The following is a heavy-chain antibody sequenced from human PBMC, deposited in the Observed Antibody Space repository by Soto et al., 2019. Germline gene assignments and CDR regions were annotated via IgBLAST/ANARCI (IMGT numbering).Heavy chain of an antibody. CDR1: GFTFSSYA. Sequence: HPGGSLRLSCSASGFTFSSYAMSWVRQAPGKGLEWVSAISGSGGSTYYADSVKGRFTISRDNSKNTLYLQMNSLRAEDTAVYYCAKDTVTVVISSGMDVWGQGTTVTVSS. CDR2: ISGSGGST. V-gene: IGHV3-23*01. D-gene: IGHD2-15*01. J-gene: IGHJ6*02. CDR3: AKDTVTVVISSGMDV.